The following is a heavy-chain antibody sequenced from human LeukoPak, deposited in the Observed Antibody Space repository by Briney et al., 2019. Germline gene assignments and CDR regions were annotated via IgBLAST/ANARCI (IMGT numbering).Heavy chain of an antibody. Sequence: PGGSLRLSWAASGFTFSSYEMNWVRQAPEKGLEWVSYISSSGSTIYYADSVKGRFTISRDNAKNSLYLQMNSLRAEDTAVYYCARDSCSSTSCYKGPDYWGQGTLVTVSS. V-gene: IGHV3-48*03. CDR3: ARDSCSSTSCYKGPDY. CDR1: GFTFSSYE. D-gene: IGHD2-2*02. CDR2: ISSSGSTI. J-gene: IGHJ4*02.